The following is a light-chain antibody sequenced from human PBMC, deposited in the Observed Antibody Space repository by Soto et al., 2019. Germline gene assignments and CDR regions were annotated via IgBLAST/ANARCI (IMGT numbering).Light chain of an antibody. V-gene: IGKV3-15*01. CDR2: GAS. J-gene: IGKJ1*01. CDR3: QQYNNWPGT. CDR1: QSVSSD. Sequence: TVVTQSAATLSVSPGEAATLSSRASQSVSSDLAWYQQKPGQAPRLLIYGASTRATGIPARFSGSGSGTEFTLTISSLQSEDFAVYYCQQYNNWPGTFGQGTKVDIK.